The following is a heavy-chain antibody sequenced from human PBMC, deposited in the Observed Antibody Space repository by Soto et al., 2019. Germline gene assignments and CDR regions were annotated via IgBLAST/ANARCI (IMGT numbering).Heavy chain of an antibody. J-gene: IGHJ4*02. Sequence: QITLNESGPALVKPTQTLTLTCTFSGFSLNTRDVGVGWIRQPPGKALEWLGVVYWDDDKTYSPSLKSRLTITQDTPKNQVVLRMTNMAPVDTATYYCAHSRGGVARFWGQGTLVTVSS. CDR2: VYWDDDK. D-gene: IGHD3-16*01. CDR1: GFSLNTRDVG. V-gene: IGHV2-5*02. CDR3: AHSRGGVARF.